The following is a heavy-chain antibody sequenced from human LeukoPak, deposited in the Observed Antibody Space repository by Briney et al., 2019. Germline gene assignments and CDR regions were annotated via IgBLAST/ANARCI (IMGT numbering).Heavy chain of an antibody. CDR1: GFTFSSYA. CDR3: AKLGMVRGVTTPY. V-gene: IGHV3-23*01. CDR2: ISGSGGST. D-gene: IGHD3-10*01. Sequence: GGSLRLSCAASGFTFSSYAMSWVRQAPGKGLEWVSAISGSGGSTYYADSVKGRFTISRDNSKDTLYLQMNSLRAEDTAVYYCAKLGMVRGVTTPYWGQGTLVTVSS. J-gene: IGHJ4*02.